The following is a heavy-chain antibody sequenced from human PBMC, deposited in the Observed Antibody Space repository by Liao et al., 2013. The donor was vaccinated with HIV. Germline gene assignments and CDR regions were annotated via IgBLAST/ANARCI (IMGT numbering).Heavy chain of an antibody. CDR2: IYASGNT. Sequence: QVQLQESGPGLVKPSETLSLTCTVSGDSITRYYWSWIRQPAGKGLEWIGRIYASGNTNYNPSLKSRITMSIDTSKNQFSLNLTSMTAADTAVYYCARDPSFWSGPGFWGQGTLVTVSS. D-gene: IGHD3-3*01. CDR1: GDSITRYY. V-gene: IGHV4-4*07. J-gene: IGHJ4*02. CDR3: ARDPSFWSGPGF.